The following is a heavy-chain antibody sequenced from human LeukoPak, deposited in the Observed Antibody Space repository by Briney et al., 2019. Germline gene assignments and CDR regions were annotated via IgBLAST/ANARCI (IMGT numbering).Heavy chain of an antibody. CDR1: GFTFSSYS. V-gene: IGHV3-21*01. CDR3: ATGITMVRGVIAPYYMDV. J-gene: IGHJ6*03. D-gene: IGHD3-10*01. CDR2: ISSSSSYI. Sequence: GGSLRLSCAASGFTFSSYSMNWVRQAPGKGLEWVSSISSSSSYIYYADSVKGRFTISRDNAKNSLYLQMNSLRAEDTAVYYCATGITMVRGVIAPYYMDVWGKGTTVTISS.